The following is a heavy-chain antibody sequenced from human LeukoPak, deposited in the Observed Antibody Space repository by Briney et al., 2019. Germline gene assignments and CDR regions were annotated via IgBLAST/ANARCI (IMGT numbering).Heavy chain of an antibody. D-gene: IGHD6-13*01. V-gene: IGHV4-38-2*01. CDR2: IYHSGST. J-gene: IGHJ4*02. Sequence: SETLSLTCVVSVYSISSGYDWGWIRQPPGKGREWIGRIYHSGSTYYNPSPKSRVTISVDTSKNQFSLKLSSVAAADTAVYYCARAAAGTLFTFAYWGQGTLVTVSS. CDR3: ARAAAGTLFTFAY. CDR1: VYSISSGYD.